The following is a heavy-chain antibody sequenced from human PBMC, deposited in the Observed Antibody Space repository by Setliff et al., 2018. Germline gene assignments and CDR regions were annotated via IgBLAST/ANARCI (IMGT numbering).Heavy chain of an antibody. Sequence: SETLSLTCAVTGASINSLSWWGWVRQSPGKGLEWIGEIYHDGNTKFNPSVHYNPSLKSRVTISIDKSKNQFSLKVRSVTAADTAVYYCARDRGSNNSPEDFDYWGLGTLVTVSS. CDR3: ARDRGSNNSPEDFDY. CDR2: IYHDGNT. CDR1: GASINSLSW. D-gene: IGHD1-1*01. V-gene: IGHV4-4*02. J-gene: IGHJ4*02.